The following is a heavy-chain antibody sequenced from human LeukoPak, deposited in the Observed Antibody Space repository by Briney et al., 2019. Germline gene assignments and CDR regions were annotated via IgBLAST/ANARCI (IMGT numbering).Heavy chain of an antibody. CDR2: INPSGGST. V-gene: IGHV1-46*01. Sequence: ASVKVSCKASGGTFSSYAISWVRQAPGQGLEWMGIINPSGGSTSYAQKFQGRVTMTRDTSTSTVYMELSSLRSEDTAVYYCARDSYYYDSSGYYFTYHGIEDWFDPWGQGTLVTVSS. CDR3: ARDSYYYDSSGYYFTYHGIEDWFDP. CDR1: GGTFSSYA. J-gene: IGHJ5*02. D-gene: IGHD3-22*01.